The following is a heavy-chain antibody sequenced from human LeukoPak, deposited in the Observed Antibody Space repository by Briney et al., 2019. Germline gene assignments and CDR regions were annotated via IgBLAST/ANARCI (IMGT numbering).Heavy chain of an antibody. J-gene: IGHJ4*02. D-gene: IGHD5-24*01. V-gene: IGHV1-2*02. Sequence: ASVKVSCKASGYTFTGYYMHWVRQAPGQGLEWMGWINPNSGGTNYAQKFQGRVTMTRDTSISTAYMELSRLRSDDTAVYYCARDRRDGYNRLVYWGQGTLVTVSS. CDR3: ARDRRDGYNRLVY. CDR1: GYTFTGYY. CDR2: INPNSGGT.